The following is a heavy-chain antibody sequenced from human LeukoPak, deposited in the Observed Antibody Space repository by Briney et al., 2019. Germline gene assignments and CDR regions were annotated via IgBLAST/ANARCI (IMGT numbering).Heavy chain of an antibody. CDR3: ARGQWTAFDI. D-gene: IGHD6-19*01. J-gene: IGHJ3*02. V-gene: IGHV4-39*01. CDR1: GGSISSSSYY. CDR2: IYYSGST. Sequence: SQTLSLTCTVSGGSISSSSYYWGWIRQPPGKGLEWIGSIYYSGSTYYNPSLKSRVTISVDTSKNQFSLKLSSVTAADTAVYYCARGQWTAFDIWGQGTMVTVSS.